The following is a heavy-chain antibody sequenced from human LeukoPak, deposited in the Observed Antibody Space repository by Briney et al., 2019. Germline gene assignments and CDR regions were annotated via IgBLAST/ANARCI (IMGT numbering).Heavy chain of an antibody. V-gene: IGHV4-34*01. CDR3: ARWYSSSWYRAFDI. D-gene: IGHD6-13*01. CDR2: INHSGST. J-gene: IGHJ3*02. CDR1: GGSFSGYY. Sequence: NPAETLSLTCAVYGGSFSGYYWSWIRQPPGKGLEWIGEINHSGSTNYNPSLKSRVTISVDTSKNQFSLKLSSVTAADTAVYYCARWYSSSWYRAFDIWGQGTMITVSS.